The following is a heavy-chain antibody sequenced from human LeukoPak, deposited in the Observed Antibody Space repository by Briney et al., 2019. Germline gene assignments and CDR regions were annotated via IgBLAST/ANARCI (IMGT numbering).Heavy chain of an antibody. V-gene: IGHV3-23*01. CDR2: ISASGDSP. J-gene: IGHJ5*02. D-gene: IGHD2-15*01. Sequence: GGSLRLSCATFGFTFSNYAMNWVRQAPGKGLEWVSGISASGDSPYYADSVKGRFTISRDNSKNTLYLQMNSLRAEDTALYYCAKDGARYCSGGSCPRWFDPWGQGTLVTVSS. CDR1: GFTFSNYA. CDR3: AKDGARYCSGGSCPRWFDP.